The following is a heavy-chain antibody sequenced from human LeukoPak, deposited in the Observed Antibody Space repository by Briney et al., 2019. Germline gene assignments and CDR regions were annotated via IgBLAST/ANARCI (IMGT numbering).Heavy chain of an antibody. J-gene: IGHJ5*02. Sequence: ASVKVSCKASGYTFTSYDINWVRQATGQGLEWMGWMNANSGNTGYAQKFQGRATMTRDTSTSTAYMELNTLKYEDTAVYYCVRACSGGTCMNWFDPWGQGTLVTVSS. CDR2: MNANSGNT. V-gene: IGHV1-8*01. CDR3: VRACSGGTCMNWFDP. D-gene: IGHD2-15*01. CDR1: GYTFTSYD.